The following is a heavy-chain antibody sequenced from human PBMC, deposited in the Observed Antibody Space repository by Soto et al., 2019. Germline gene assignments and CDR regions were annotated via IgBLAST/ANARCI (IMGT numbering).Heavy chain of an antibody. CDR3: ARDYSSGWCLDY. CDR1: GFPFSAEA. CDR2: ISYDGNNK. Sequence: QVQLVESGGGVVQPGNSLRLSCAGSGFPFSAEAMHWVRQAPGKGLEWVAAISYDGNNKQHADSVKGRFTVYRDNSKNTLYLQINSLRPEDTAVYYCARDYSSGWCLDYWGQGSLVTVSS. V-gene: IGHV3-30-3*01. J-gene: IGHJ4*02. D-gene: IGHD6-13*01.